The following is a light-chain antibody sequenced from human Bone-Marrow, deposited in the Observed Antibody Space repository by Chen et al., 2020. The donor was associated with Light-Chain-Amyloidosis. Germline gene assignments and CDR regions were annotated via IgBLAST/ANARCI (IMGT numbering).Light chain of an antibody. CDR3: AAWDGSLSGYV. CDR2: RTN. V-gene: IGLV1-47*01. Sequence: QSVLTQPPSASGTPGQRVTVSCSGASSNIGINYVYWYQPFPGAAPTLLINRTNQRPSGGPDPLSASTSGTAAFLAISGLRSEDESDYYCAAWDGSLSGYVFGTGTKVIVL. CDR1: SSNIGINY. J-gene: IGLJ1*01.